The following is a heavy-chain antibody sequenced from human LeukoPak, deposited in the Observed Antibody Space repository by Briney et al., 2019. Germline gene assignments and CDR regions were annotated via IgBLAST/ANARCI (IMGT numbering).Heavy chain of an antibody. CDR3: ARDRSTVVTLLDY. V-gene: IGHV1-2*02. CDR2: INPNSGGT. Sequence: ASVKVSCKASGYTFAGYYMHRVRQAPGQGLEWMGWINPNSGGTNYAQKFQGRVTMTRDTSISTAYMELSRLRSDDTAVYYCARDRSTVVTLLDYWGQGTLVTVSS. D-gene: IGHD4-23*01. J-gene: IGHJ4*02. CDR1: GYTFAGYY.